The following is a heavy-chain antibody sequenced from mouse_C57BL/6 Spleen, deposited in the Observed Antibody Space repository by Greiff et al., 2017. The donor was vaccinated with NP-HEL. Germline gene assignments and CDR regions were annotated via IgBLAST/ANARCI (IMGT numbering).Heavy chain of an antibody. CDR1: GYSFTDYN. CDR3: ARCYYGSRYYAMDY. Sequence: VQLKQSGPELVKPGASVKISCKASGYSFTDYNMNWVKQSNGKSLEWIGVINPNYGTTSYNQKFKGKATLTVDQSSSTAYMQLNSLTSEDSAVYYCARCYYGSRYYAMDYWGQGTSVTVSS. CDR2: INPNYGTT. D-gene: IGHD1-1*01. J-gene: IGHJ4*01. V-gene: IGHV1-39*01.